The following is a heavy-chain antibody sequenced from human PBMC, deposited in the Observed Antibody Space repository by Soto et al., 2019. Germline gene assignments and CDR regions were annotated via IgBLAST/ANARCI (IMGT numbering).Heavy chain of an antibody. Sequence: VGSLRLSCAASGFTFSSYAMHWVRQAPGKGLEWVAVIWYDGSNKYYADSVKGRFTISRDNSKNTLYLQMNSLRAEDTAVYYCARRSRLANDAFDIWGQGTMVT. D-gene: IGHD6-19*01. CDR1: GFTFSSYA. CDR3: ARRSRLANDAFDI. J-gene: IGHJ3*02. CDR2: IWYDGSNK. V-gene: IGHV3-33*01.